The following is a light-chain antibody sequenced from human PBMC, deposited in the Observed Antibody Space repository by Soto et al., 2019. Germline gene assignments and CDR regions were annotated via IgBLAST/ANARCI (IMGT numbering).Light chain of an antibody. Sequence: EIVLTQSPGTLSLSPGERATLSCRASQSVSSSYLAWYQQKPGQAPRLLIYGASSRGTGIPDRFSGSGSGTDFTLTISRLEPEDFPVYYCQQYGSSPFSFGPGTKGAIK. J-gene: IGKJ3*01. CDR3: QQYGSSPFS. CDR2: GAS. CDR1: QSVSSSY. V-gene: IGKV3-20*01.